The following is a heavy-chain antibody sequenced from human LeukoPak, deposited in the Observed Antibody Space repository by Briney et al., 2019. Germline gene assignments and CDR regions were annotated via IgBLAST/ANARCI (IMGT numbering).Heavy chain of an antibody. Sequence: GTSLRLSCAASGFTFSTYGTHWVRQAPGKGLEWVALITYDGYYKYYSDSVKGRFTISSDTSKNTLSLQMNSPRAEDTAYYCARDLSPVVRASPMGYWGQGTLVTVSS. V-gene: IGHV3-30*03. CDR3: ARDLSPVVRASPMGY. CDR1: GFTFSTYG. D-gene: IGHD3-10*01. CDR2: ITYDGYYK. J-gene: IGHJ4*02.